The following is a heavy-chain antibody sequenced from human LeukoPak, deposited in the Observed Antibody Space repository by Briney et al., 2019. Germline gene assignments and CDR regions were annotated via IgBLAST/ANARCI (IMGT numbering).Heavy chain of an antibody. V-gene: IGHV4-39*01. Sequence: SETLSLTCTVSGGSISSSSYYWGWIRQPPGKGLEWIGSIYYSGSTYYNPSLKSRVTISVDTSKNQFSLKLSSVTAADTAVYYRASQPYSSGWYGLQAFDIWGQGTMVTVSS. J-gene: IGHJ3*02. D-gene: IGHD6-19*01. CDR1: GGSISSSSYY. CDR2: IYYSGST. CDR3: ASQPYSSGWYGLQAFDI.